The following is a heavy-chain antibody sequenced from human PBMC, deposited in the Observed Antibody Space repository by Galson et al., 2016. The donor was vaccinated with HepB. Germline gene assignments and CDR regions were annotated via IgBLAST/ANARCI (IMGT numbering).Heavy chain of an antibody. J-gene: IGHJ4*02. CDR3: ARRDCSGGGCSFFDY. V-gene: IGHV5-51*01. D-gene: IGHD2-15*01. Sequence: QSGAEVKEPGESLKISCKGSGYSFTSYWIVWVRQMPGKGLEWMGIIYPGDSDTRYSPSLQGQVTISADKSSSTAYLQWSSLKASDTAMYYCARRDCSGGGCSFFDYWGQGTPVTVSS. CDR2: IYPGDSDT. CDR1: GYSFTSYW.